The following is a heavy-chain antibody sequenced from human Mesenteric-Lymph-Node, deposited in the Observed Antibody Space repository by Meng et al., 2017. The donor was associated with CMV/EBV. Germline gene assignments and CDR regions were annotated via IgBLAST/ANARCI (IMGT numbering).Heavy chain of an antibody. CDR1: GFSLSTSGMC. D-gene: IGHD2-2*02. V-gene: IGHV2-26*01. Sequence: SGPTLVKPTQTLTLTCTFSGFSLSTSGMCVSWVRQPPGKALEWLAHIFSNDAKSYSTSLKSRLTISKDTSTSQVVLTMTNMDPVDTATYYCARSYCSGTSCYRTNWFDPWGQGTLVTVSS. J-gene: IGHJ5*02. CDR3: ARSYCSGTSCYRTNWFDP. CDR2: IFSNDAK.